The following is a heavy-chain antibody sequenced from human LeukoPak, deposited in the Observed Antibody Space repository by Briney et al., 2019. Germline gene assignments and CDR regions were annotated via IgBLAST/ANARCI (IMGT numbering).Heavy chain of an antibody. CDR2: IYYGGST. D-gene: IGHD1-26*01. J-gene: IGHJ4*02. Sequence: KPSETLSLTCAVYGGSFSSYYWSWIRQPPGKGLEWIGYIYYGGSTNYNPSLKSRVTISVDTSKNQFSLKLSSMTAADTAVYYCARIGSGSYLTLDYWGQGTLVTVSS. CDR3: ARIGSGSYLTLDY. CDR1: GGSFSSYY. V-gene: IGHV4-59*01.